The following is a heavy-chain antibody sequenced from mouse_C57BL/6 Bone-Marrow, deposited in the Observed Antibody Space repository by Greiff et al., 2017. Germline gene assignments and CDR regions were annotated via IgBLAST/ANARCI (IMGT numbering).Heavy chain of an antibody. CDR1: GYTFTSYS. CDR2: INPCSGYT. CDR3: ARKTHGKGYWYFDV. D-gene: IGHD1-2*01. Sequence: QVQLQQSGAELARPGASVKMSCKASGYTFTSYSMHWVKQRPGQGLEWIGCINPCSGYTKYNQKFKDKVTLTADNSSSTAYMQLSSLTSEDSAVYYCARKTHGKGYWYFDVWGTGTTVTVCS. J-gene: IGHJ1*03. V-gene: IGHV1-4*01.